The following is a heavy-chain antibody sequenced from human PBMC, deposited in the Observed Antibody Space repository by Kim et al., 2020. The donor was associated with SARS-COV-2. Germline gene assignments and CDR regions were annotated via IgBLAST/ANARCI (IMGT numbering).Heavy chain of an antibody. CDR2: TRNKANSYTT. J-gene: IGHJ4*02. CDR1: GFTFSDHY. CDR3: ARGQSSGYYYFDY. V-gene: IGHV3-72*01. D-gene: IGHD3-22*01. Sequence: GGSLRLSCAASGFTFSDHYMDWVRQAPGKGLEWVGRTRNKANSYTTEYAASVKGRFTISRDDSKNSLYLQMNSLKTEDTAVYYCARGQSSGYYYFDYWGQGTLVTVSS.